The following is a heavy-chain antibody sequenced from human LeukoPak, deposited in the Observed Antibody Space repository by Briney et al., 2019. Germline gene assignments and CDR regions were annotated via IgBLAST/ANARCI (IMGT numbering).Heavy chain of an antibody. V-gene: IGHV4-61*01. CDR3: ARDFRAGMDF. CDR1: GGSVSSGSYY. J-gene: IGHJ6*04. Sequence: SETLSLTCTVSGGSVSSGSYYWSWIRQPPGKGLEWIGYIYYSGSTNYNPSLKSRVTISVDTSKNQFSLKLSSVTAADTAVYYCARDFRAGMDFWGKGTTVTVSS. CDR2: IYYSGST.